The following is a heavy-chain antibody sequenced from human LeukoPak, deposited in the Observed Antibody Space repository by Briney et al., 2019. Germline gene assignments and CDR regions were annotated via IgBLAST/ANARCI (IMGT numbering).Heavy chain of an antibody. CDR3: ARDPKVRWELMGYFDY. CDR1: GFTFSSHA. D-gene: IGHD1-26*01. Sequence: HTGGSLRLSCAASGFTFSSHAMSRVRQAPGKGLEWVAVIWYDGSNKYYADSVKGRFTISRDNSKNTLYLQMNSLRAEDTAVYYCARDPKVRWELMGYFDYWGQGTLVTVSS. J-gene: IGHJ4*02. V-gene: IGHV3-33*08. CDR2: IWYDGSNK.